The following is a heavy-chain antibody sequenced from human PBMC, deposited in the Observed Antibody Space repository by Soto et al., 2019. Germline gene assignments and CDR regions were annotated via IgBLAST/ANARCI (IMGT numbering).Heavy chain of an antibody. J-gene: IGHJ6*02. CDR1: GGSISSGGYY. CDR3: ARGLTGGKGWWTSGMDV. CDR2: IYYSGST. D-gene: IGHD2-15*01. V-gene: IGHV4-31*03. Sequence: QVQLQESGPGLVKPSQTLSLTCTVSGGSISSGGYYWSWIRQHPGKGLEWIGYIYYSGSTYYNPSLKSRVTRSVDTSKNQFSLKLSSVTAADTAVYYCARGLTGGKGWWTSGMDVWGQGTTVTVSS.